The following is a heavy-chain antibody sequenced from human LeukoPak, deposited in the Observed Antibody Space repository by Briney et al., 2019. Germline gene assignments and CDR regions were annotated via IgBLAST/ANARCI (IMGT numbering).Heavy chain of an antibody. V-gene: IGHV3-48*03. Sequence: GGSLRLSCAASGFTFSSYEMNWVRQAPEKGLEWVSYISSSGSSIHYADSVKGRFTISRDNAKNSLYLQMNSLRAEDTAVYYCARVGYSSGYSFDYWGQGTLVTVSS. CDR2: ISSSGSSI. CDR1: GFTFSSYE. CDR3: ARVGYSSGYSFDY. J-gene: IGHJ4*02. D-gene: IGHD5-18*01.